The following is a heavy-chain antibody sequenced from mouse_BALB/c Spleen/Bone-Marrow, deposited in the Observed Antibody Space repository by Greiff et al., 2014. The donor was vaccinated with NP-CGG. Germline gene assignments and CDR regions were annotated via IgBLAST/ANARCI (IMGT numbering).Heavy chain of an antibody. Sequence: VQLQQSGAELVRPGSSVKISCKASGYAFSSYWMNWAKQRPGQGLEWIGQIYPGDGDTNYNGNFKDKATLTTATSSTTAYMQLSSLTSEDSAVYFCARGGRLTGYYFDYWGQGTTLTVSS. CDR1: GYAFSSYW. J-gene: IGHJ2*01. D-gene: IGHD4-1*01. V-gene: IGHV1-80*01. CDR2: IYPGDGDT. CDR3: ARGGRLTGYYFDY.